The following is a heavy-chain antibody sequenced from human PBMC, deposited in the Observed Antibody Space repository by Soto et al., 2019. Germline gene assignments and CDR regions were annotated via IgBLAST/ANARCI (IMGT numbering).Heavy chain of an antibody. D-gene: IGHD3-22*01. V-gene: IGHV3-23*01. CDR3: VKGRSHSYYDFDY. CDR1: GFTFSFCA. Sequence: EVQLLESGGGLVQPGGSLRLSCAASGFTFSFCAMNWVRQAPGKGLEWVSSTRGSGGDTYYADSVRGRFTISRDNSKNTLYLQMNSLGVEDTAVYYCVKGRSHSYYDFDYWGQGTLVTVSS. CDR2: TRGSGGDT. J-gene: IGHJ4*02.